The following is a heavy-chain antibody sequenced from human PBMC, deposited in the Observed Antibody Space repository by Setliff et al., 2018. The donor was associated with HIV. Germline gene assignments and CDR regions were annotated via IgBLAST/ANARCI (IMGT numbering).Heavy chain of an antibody. CDR2: IYHSGTI. Sequence: SETLSLTCTVSGGPVTSSSYFWGWVRQPPGKGLEWIGSIYHSGTIYYSPSLKSRVTMSVDTSKNQFSLNLSSVTAADTGVYYCARHPSTRIHQYYYIDVWGKGTTVTVSS. CDR1: GGPVTSSSYF. V-gene: IGHV4-39*01. J-gene: IGHJ6*03. CDR3: ARHPSTRIHQYYYIDV. D-gene: IGHD1-26*01.